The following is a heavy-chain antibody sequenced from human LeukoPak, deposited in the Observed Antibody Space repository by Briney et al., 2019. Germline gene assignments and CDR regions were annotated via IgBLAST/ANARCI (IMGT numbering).Heavy chain of an antibody. CDR2: MRYDGSNT. J-gene: IGHJ4*02. CDR3: ANGPHYNILTGFYKVRSHLDY. CDR1: GFTFSNYG. V-gene: IGHV3-30*02. Sequence: SGGSLRLSCAASGFTFSNYGMHWVRQAPRKGLEWGAYMRYDGSNTHYADSVEGRFTIPRDNSKNTLLLQMNSLRSEDTALYYCANGPHYNILTGFYKVRSHLDYWGQGTLVTVSS. D-gene: IGHD3-9*01.